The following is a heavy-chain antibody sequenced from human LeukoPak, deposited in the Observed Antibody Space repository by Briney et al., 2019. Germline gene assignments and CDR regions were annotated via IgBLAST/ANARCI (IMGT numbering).Heavy chain of an antibody. CDR3: ARGYSRWYWFDP. V-gene: IGHV4-61*08. Sequence: SETLSLTCTVSGGSISSGGYYWSWIRQHPGKGLEWIGYIYYSGSTYYNPSLKSRVTISVDTSKNQFSLKLSSVTAADTAVYYCARGYSRWYWFDPWGQGTLVTVSS. D-gene: IGHD6-13*01. CDR1: GGSISSGGYY. J-gene: IGHJ5*02. CDR2: IYYSGST.